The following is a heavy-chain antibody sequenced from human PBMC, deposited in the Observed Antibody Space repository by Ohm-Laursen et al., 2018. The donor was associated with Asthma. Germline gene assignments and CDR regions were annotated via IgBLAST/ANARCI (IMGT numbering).Heavy chain of an antibody. Sequence: SLRLSCAASGFTFRSYAMHWVRQAPGKGLEWVAVGGSYYDGGLKYYADSVNGRFTVSRDDSKNTLYLQMNSLRPDDTAVYYCAREDPGIAVAGQGAFDYWGQGTLVTVSS. CDR3: AREDPGIAVAGQGAFDY. D-gene: IGHD6-19*01. V-gene: IGHV3-30-3*01. J-gene: IGHJ4*02. CDR2: GGSYYDGGLK. CDR1: GFTFRSYA.